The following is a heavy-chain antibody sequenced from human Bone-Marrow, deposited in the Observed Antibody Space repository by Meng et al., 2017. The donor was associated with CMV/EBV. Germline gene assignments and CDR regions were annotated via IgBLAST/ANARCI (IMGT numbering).Heavy chain of an antibody. Sequence: GGSLRLSCAASGFMFDSYWMHWVRQVPGKGLVWVARINSDGTNSVYADSVMGRFTISRDNDKNMLHLQLNSLKAEDTGIYYCTRGRERKGYHVGMDVWVQGTTVTVSS. D-gene: IGHD5-18*01. V-gene: IGHV3-74*01. J-gene: IGHJ6*02. CDR3: TRGRERKGYHVGMDV. CDR1: GFMFDSYW. CDR2: INSDGTNS.